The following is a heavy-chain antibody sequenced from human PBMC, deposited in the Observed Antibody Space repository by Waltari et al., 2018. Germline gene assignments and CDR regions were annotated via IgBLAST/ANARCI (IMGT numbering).Heavy chain of an antibody. CDR1: GFTFSSYG. Sequence: QVQLVESGGGVVQPGRSLRLSCAASGFTFSSYGMHWVRQAPGKGLEWVAVIWYDGSNKYYADSVNGRFTISRDNSKNTLYLQMNSLRADDTAMYYCAKDLGLRITGAFDIWGQGTMVTVSS. CDR3: AKDLGLRITGAFDI. D-gene: IGHD5-12*01. CDR2: IWYDGSNK. J-gene: IGHJ3*02. V-gene: IGHV3-30*18.